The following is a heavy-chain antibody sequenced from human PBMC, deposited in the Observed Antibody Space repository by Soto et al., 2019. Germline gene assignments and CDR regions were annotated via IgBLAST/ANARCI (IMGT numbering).Heavy chain of an antibody. V-gene: IGHV3-23*01. D-gene: IGHD1-26*01. CDR3: AKKSGVGATWYFDY. J-gene: IGHJ4*02. Sequence: TGGSLRLSCAASGFTFSNYGMSWVRQAPGKGLEWVSALPEIGTNTYYADSVKGRFTISRDNSKNTLFLQINNLRAGDTAVYYCAKKSGVGATWYFDYWGQGTLVTVFS. CDR2: LPEIGTNT. CDR1: GFTFSNYG.